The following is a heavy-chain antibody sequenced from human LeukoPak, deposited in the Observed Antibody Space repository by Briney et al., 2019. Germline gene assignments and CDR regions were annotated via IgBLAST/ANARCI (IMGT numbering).Heavy chain of an antibody. Sequence: GASVKVSCKASGGTFSSYAISWVRQAPGQGLEWMGRIIPIFGIANYAQKFQGRVTITADKSTSTAYMELSSLRSEDTAVYYCARARPSSTIFRAWGQGTLVTVSS. CDR2: IIPIFGIA. CDR3: ARARPSSTIFRA. CDR1: GGTFSSYA. J-gene: IGHJ5*02. D-gene: IGHD3-3*01. V-gene: IGHV1-69*04.